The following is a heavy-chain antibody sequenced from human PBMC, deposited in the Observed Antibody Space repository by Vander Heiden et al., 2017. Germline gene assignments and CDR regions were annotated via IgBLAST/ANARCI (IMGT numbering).Heavy chain of an antibody. D-gene: IGHD1-26*01. CDR1: GGSISSSSYY. CDR2: IYYSRST. J-gene: IGHJ4*01. Sequence: QLQLQESGPGLVKPSETLSLTCTVSGGSISSSSYYWGWIRQPPGKGLEWIGSIYYSRSTYYNPALKSRVTISVDTSKNQFSLKLSSVTAADTAVYYCAPSVEELAPYDYWCHGTLVTVSS. V-gene: IGHV4-39*01. CDR3: APSVEELAPYDY.